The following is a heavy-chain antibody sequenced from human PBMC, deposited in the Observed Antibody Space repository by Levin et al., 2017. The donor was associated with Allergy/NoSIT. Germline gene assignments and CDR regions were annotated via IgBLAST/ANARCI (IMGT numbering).Heavy chain of an antibody. CDR3: ARGSLGGSDWFDP. J-gene: IGHJ5*02. D-gene: IGHD2-15*01. CDR2: ISNSGSNT. Sequence: LSLTCAGSGFSFSDYYMNWVRQAPGKGLEWVSTISNSGSNTYYADSVKGRFTVSRDNAKNSLYLQMDSLRVEDAAVYFCARGSLGGSDWFDPWGQGTLVTVSS. V-gene: IGHV3-21*06. CDR1: GFSFSDYY.